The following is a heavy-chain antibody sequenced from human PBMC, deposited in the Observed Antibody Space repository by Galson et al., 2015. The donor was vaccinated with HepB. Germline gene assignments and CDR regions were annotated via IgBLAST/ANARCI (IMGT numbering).Heavy chain of an antibody. D-gene: IGHD5-12*01. CDR3: ARVDTNSGYDFKAVD. J-gene: IGHJ4*02. CDR2: INPNSGGT. CDR1: GYTFTGYY. Sequence: SVKVSCKASGYTFTGYYMHWVRQAPGQGLEWMGWINPNSGGTNYAQKFQGRVTMTRDTSISTAYMELSRLRSDDTAVYYCARVDTNSGYDFKAVDWGQGTLVTVSS. V-gene: IGHV1-2*02.